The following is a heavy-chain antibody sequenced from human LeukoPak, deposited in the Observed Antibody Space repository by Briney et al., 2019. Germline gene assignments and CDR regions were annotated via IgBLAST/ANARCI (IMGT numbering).Heavy chain of an antibody. CDR2: ISGSGRTT. Sequence: GGSLRLSCAASGFTFSNHARSWVRQAPGKGLQWVSVISGSGRTTEYADSVKGRFTIPRDNSKNTLSLQMNSLRVEDTAIYYCAKNVVVKRYFDYWGQGTLITVSS. V-gene: IGHV3-23*01. CDR1: GFTFSNHA. J-gene: IGHJ4*02. D-gene: IGHD2-15*01. CDR3: AKNVVVKRYFDY.